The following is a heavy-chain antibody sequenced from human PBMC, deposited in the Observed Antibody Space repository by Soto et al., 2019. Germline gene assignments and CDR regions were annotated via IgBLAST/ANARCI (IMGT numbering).Heavy chain of an antibody. Sequence: QVQLVESGGGVVQPGRSLRLSCAASGFTFSSYGMHWVRQAPGKGLEWVAVIWYDGSNKYYADSVKCRFTISRDNSNNTLYLQMNSLRAEDTAVYYCARNGIAVAGTTHYLYYFDYWGQGTLVTVSS. D-gene: IGHD6-19*01. CDR2: IWYDGSNK. CDR1: GFTFSSYG. V-gene: IGHV3-33*01. J-gene: IGHJ4*02. CDR3: ARNGIAVAGTTHYLYYFDY.